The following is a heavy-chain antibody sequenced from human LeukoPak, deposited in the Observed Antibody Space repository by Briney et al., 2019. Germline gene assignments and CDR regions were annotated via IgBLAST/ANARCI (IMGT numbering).Heavy chain of an antibody. CDR3: AKDFRSSGRYYFDY. V-gene: IGHV3-30*18. D-gene: IGHD1-26*01. CDR1: GFTFSSYG. Sequence: PGGSLRLSCAASGFTFSSYGMHWVRQAPGKGLEWVAVISYDGSNKYYADSVKGRFTISRDNSKNTLYLQMNSLRAEDTAVYYCAKDFRSSGRYYFDYWGQGTLVTVSS. J-gene: IGHJ4*02. CDR2: ISYDGSNK.